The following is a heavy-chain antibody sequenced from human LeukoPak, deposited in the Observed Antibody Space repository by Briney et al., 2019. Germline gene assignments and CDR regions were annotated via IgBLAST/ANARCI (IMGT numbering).Heavy chain of an antibody. CDR3: AREMYSGMYNDAFDI. D-gene: IGHD1-26*01. CDR2: IRSDGST. V-gene: IGHV3-53*01. CDR1: GFTVRSNY. Sequence: GGSLRLSCTASGFTVRSNYMSWVRQAPGKGLEWVSVIRSDGSTNHADSVKGRFTISRDNSKNTLYLQMNNLRAEDTAMYYCAREMYSGMYNDAFDIWGQGTKVTVSS. J-gene: IGHJ3*02.